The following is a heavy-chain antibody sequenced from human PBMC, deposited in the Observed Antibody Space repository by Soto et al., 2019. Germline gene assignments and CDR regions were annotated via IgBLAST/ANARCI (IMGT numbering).Heavy chain of an antibody. D-gene: IGHD3-3*01. J-gene: IGHJ6*02. CDR2: IYYSGRT. Sequence: QVQLQESGPGLVKPSQTLSLTCTVSGGSIIRGNYYWSWTRQHPGKGLEWIGHIYYSGRTYYNPSLKSRVTISVDPSKNQFSLKLSSVTAADTAVYYCARLDLNYYYGMDVWGQGTTVTVSS. CDR3: ARLDLNYYYGMDV. CDR1: GGSIIRGNYY. V-gene: IGHV4-31*03.